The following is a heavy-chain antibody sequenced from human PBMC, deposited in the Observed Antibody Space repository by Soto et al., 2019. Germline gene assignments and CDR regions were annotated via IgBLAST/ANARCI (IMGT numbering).Heavy chain of an antibody. Sequence: QVQLVQSGAEVKKPGSSVKVSCKASGGTFSSYAISWVRQAPGQGLEWMGGIIPIFGTANYAQKFQGRVTIAADESTITAYMELSSLRSEDAAVYYCASDLPWFGGYFDYWGQGTLVTVSS. CDR2: IIPIFGTA. J-gene: IGHJ4*02. CDR3: ASDLPWFGGYFDY. D-gene: IGHD3-10*01. CDR1: GGTFSSYA. V-gene: IGHV1-69*12.